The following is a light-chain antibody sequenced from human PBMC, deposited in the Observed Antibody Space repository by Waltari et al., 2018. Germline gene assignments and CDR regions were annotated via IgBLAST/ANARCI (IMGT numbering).Light chain of an antibody. Sequence: EVVLTQSPGTLSLSPGERATLSCRASQSVSRSRLAWYQQKPGQAPRLLMYAASRRATGIPDRFRGSGTGTDFSLTVSRVEPEDSAVYYCQQYGSSVMYTFGQGTKLEIQ. CDR2: AAS. J-gene: IGKJ2*01. CDR1: QSVSRSR. V-gene: IGKV3-20*01. CDR3: QQYGSSVMYT.